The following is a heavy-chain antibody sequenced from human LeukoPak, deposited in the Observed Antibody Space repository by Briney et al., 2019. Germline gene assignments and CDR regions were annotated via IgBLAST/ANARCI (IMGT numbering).Heavy chain of an antibody. CDR3: AKDRDIVVVTAPHYGMDV. CDR2: ISGSGGST. J-gene: IGHJ6*02. D-gene: IGHD2-21*02. Sequence: GGSLRLSCAASGFTFSSYAMSWVRQAPGKGLEWVPAISGSGGSTYYADSVKGRFTISRDNSKNTLYLQMNSLRAEDTAVYYCAKDRDIVVVTAPHYGMDVWGQGTTVTVSS. CDR1: GFTFSSYA. V-gene: IGHV3-23*01.